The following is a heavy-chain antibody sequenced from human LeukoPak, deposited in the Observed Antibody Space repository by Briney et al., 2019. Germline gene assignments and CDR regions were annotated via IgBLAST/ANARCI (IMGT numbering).Heavy chain of an antibody. CDR2: IRSEAYGSTT. CDR1: GFTFGDYA. D-gene: IGHD3-10*01. Sequence: PGGCLRLSCTASGFTFGDYAVSWVRRAPGKGLRGVGFIRSEAYGSTTGYAASVKARFTISRQDSKSIAYLQMTSLKTEDTAVYYCTRLWFGEFPQYMDVWGKGTTVTISS. J-gene: IGHJ6*03. CDR3: TRLWFGEFPQYMDV. V-gene: IGHV3-49*04.